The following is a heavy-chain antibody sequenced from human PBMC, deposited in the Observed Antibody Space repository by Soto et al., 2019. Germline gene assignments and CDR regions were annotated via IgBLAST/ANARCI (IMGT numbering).Heavy chain of an antibody. CDR3: ATSRLARRGGYDFWSGYYTQLDY. CDR2: FDPEDGET. J-gene: IGHJ4*02. V-gene: IGHV1-24*01. D-gene: IGHD3-3*01. CDR1: GYTLTELS. Sequence: ASVKACKVSGYTLTELSMHWVRQAPGKGLEWMGGFDPEDGETIYAQKFQGRVTMTEDTSTDTAYMELSSLRSEDTAVYYCATSRLARRGGYDFWSGYYTQLDYWGQGTLVTVSS.